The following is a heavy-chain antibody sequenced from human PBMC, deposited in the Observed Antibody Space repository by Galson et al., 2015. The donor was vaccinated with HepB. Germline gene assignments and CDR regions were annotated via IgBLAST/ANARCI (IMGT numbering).Heavy chain of an antibody. J-gene: IGHJ3*02. CDR3: ARGIGFPDAFDI. V-gene: IGHV6-1*01. CDR1: GDSVSSNSAA. D-gene: IGHD2-21*01. CDR2: TYYRSKWYN. Sequence: CAISGDSVSSNSAAWNWIRQSPSRGLEWLGRTYYRSKWYNDYAVSVRSRITINPDTSKNQFSLQLNSVTPEDTAVYYCARGIGFPDAFDIWGQGTMVTVSS.